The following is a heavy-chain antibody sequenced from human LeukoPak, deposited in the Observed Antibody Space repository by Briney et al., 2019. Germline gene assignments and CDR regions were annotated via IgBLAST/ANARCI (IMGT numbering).Heavy chain of an antibody. CDR1: GFTFSSYG. V-gene: IGHV3-30*18. D-gene: IGHD3-10*01. CDR3: AKALGGSGSYYLDY. J-gene: IGHJ4*02. Sequence: GGSLRLSCAASGFTFSSYGMHWVRQAPGKGLEWVAVISSDGSNKYYIDSVKGRFTISRDNSKNTLYLQMDSLRPEDTAVYYCAKALGGSGSYYLDYWGQGTLVTVSS. CDR2: ISSDGSNK.